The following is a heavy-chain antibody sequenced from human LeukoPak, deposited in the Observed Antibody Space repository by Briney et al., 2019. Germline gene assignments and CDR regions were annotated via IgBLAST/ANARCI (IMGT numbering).Heavy chain of an antibody. J-gene: IGHJ5*02. Sequence: ASVKVSCKASGYTFTGYYMHWVRQAPGQGLEWMGWINPNSDGTKYAQKFQGRVTMTRDTSTSTAYMELYSLTSDDTALYYCARGPNGLDPWGQGTLVTVSS. CDR1: GYTFTGYY. V-gene: IGHV1-2*02. CDR3: ARGPNGLDP. CDR2: INPNSDGT.